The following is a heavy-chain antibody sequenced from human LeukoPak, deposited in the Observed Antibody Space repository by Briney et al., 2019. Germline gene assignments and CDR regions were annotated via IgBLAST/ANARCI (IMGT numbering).Heavy chain of an antibody. J-gene: IGHJ4*02. Sequence: GGSLRLSCAASDFSFITYAMSWVRQAPGKGLEWVSTISGGGDATYYADSVKGRFTISRDNSKNTLYLQMNSLSAEDTAVYYCAKYIVATNSNLVAATRRYFDYWDQGTLVTVSS. V-gene: IGHV3-23*01. CDR2: ISGGGDAT. CDR1: DFSFITYA. CDR3: AKYIVATNSNLVAATRRYFDY. D-gene: IGHD2-15*01.